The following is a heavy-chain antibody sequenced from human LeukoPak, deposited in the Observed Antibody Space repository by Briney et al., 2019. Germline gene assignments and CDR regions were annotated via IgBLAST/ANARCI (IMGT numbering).Heavy chain of an antibody. CDR3: ASSPYGPWYFDL. V-gene: IGHV4-39*07. D-gene: IGHD4-17*01. Sequence: SETLSLTCTVSGGSIRSSYYYWGWIRQPPGKGLEWIGSIYDSGSTYYNPSLKSRVTISVDTSKNQFSLKLSSVTAADTAVYYCASSPYGPWYFDLWGRGTLVTVSS. J-gene: IGHJ2*01. CDR1: GGSIRSSYYY. CDR2: IYDSGST.